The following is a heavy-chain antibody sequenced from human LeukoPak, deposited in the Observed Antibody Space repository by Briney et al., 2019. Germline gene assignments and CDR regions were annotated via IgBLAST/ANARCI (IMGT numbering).Heavy chain of an antibody. J-gene: IGHJ3*02. Sequence: PSETLSLTCAVYGGSFSGCYWNWIRQPPGKGLEWIGHIYHSGSTNYNPSLKRRVTASVDTSKNQISLNLSSVTAADTAVYYCARPASAYYVNEGFDIWGPGTMVTVSS. CDR3: ARPASAYYVNEGFDI. D-gene: IGHD3-3*01. CDR2: IYHSGST. V-gene: IGHV4-59*01. CDR1: GGSFSGCY.